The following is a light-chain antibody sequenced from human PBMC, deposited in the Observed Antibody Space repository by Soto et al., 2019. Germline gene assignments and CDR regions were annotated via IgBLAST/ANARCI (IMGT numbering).Light chain of an antibody. CDR3: QQSYGTPRT. V-gene: IGKV1-39*01. J-gene: IGKJ1*01. CDR1: QNINSY. CDR2: TAS. Sequence: DIQMTQSPSSLSASVGDRVTITCRASQNINSYLNWYQQEPGKAPKLLISTASSLRSGVPSRFSGSRSGTDFTLTISSLQHEDFATSYCQQSYGTPRTFGQGTKVDIK.